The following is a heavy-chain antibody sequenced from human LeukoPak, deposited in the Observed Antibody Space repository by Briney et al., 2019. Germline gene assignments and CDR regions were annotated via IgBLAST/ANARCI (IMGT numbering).Heavy chain of an antibody. D-gene: IGHD4-17*01. Sequence: PGGSLRLSCAASGFTFTTYNMNWVRQAPGKAMEWVSSITSSGTYIFYADSVRGRFTISRDNAKNSLYLRMNSLRAEDTAVYYCARDLGTTVTTYLDYWGQGTLVTVSS. V-gene: IGHV3-21*01. J-gene: IGHJ4*02. CDR2: ITSSGTYI. CDR1: GFTFTTYN. CDR3: ARDLGTTVTTYLDY.